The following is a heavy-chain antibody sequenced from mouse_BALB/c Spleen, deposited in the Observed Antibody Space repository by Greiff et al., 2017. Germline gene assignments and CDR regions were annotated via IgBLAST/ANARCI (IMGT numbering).Heavy chain of an antibody. CDR3: ARAGYYGYFDY. Sequence: QVQLQQSGPELVNPGASVRISCKASGYTFTSYYIHWVKQRPGQGLEWIGWIYPGNVNTKYNEKFKGKATLTADKSSSTAYMQLSSLTSEDSAVYFGARAGYYGYFDYWGQGTTLTVSS. CDR2: IYPGNVNT. CDR1: GYTFTSYY. J-gene: IGHJ2*01. V-gene: IGHV1S56*01. D-gene: IGHD1-1*01.